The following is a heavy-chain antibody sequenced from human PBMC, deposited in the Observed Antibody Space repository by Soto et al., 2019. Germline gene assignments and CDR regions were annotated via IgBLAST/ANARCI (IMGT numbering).Heavy chain of an antibody. Sequence: ASVKVSCKASGYTFTSYYMHWVRQAPGQGLEWMGIINPSGGSTSYAQKFQGRVTMTRDTSTSTVYMELSSLRAEDTAVYYCARDRGMVYANYGMDVWGQGTTVTVSS. J-gene: IGHJ6*02. CDR2: INPSGGST. D-gene: IGHD2-8*01. CDR3: ARDRGMVYANYGMDV. CDR1: GYTFTSYY. V-gene: IGHV1-46*01.